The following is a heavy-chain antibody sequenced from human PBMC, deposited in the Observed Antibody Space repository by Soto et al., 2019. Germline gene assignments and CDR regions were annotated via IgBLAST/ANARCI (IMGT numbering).Heavy chain of an antibody. CDR3: ARARLDTPALDF. J-gene: IGHJ4*02. D-gene: IGHD2-2*01. V-gene: IGHV3-30*09. Sequence: QVQLVESGGGVVQPGRSLRLSCAASGFSFSSYAMRWVRQAPGKGLEWVAVISYDGNNKYYADSVKGRFAISRDNSRNTLYLQMNSLRAEDTAVYYCARARLDTPALDFWGQGTLVTVSS. CDR2: ISYDGNNK. CDR1: GFSFSSYA.